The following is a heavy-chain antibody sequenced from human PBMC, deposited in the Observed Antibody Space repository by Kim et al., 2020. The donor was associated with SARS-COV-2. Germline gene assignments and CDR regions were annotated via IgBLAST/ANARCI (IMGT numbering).Heavy chain of an antibody. CDR3: ARASDTAMAGRYYGMDV. J-gene: IGHJ6*02. D-gene: IGHD5-18*01. CDR2: IIPIFGTA. Sequence: SVKVSCKASGGTFSSYAISWVRQAPGQGLEWMGGIIPIFGTANYAQKFQGRVTITADESTSTAYMELSSLRSEDTAVYYCARASDTAMAGRYYGMDVWGQGTTVTVSS. V-gene: IGHV1-69*13. CDR1: GGTFSSYA.